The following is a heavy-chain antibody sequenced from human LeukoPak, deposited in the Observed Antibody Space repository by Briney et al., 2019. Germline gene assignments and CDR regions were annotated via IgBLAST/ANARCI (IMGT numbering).Heavy chain of an antibody. J-gene: IGHJ4*02. CDR1: GFSFRTYW. V-gene: IGHV3-74*01. D-gene: IGHD6-13*01. Sequence: PGGSLRLSRTASGFSFRTYWVHWVCQAPGKGLVWVSRINSDGSSTSYADSVKGRFTISRDNAENTLYLQMNDLRVEGTAVYYCASPHSTSQYAVDYWGQGTLVTVSS. CDR3: ASPHSTSQYAVDY. CDR2: INSDGSST.